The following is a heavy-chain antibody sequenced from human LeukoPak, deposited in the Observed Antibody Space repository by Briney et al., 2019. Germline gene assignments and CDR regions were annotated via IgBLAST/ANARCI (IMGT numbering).Heavy chain of an antibody. CDR1: GGSISGYY. V-gene: IGHV4-4*07. CDR3: ARGSPSTSAVPAS. Sequence: SETLSLTCTVSGGSISGYYWSWLRQPAGKGLEWIGRVYSGGSTNYNPSFESRVTMSVDTSKNQISLRLSSVTAADTAVYYCARGSPSTSAVPASWGQGTLVTVSS. J-gene: IGHJ5*02. CDR2: VYSGGST. D-gene: IGHD2-2*01.